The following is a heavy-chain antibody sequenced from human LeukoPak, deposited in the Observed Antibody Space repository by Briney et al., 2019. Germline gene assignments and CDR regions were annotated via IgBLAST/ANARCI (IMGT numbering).Heavy chain of an antibody. CDR1: GYTFTSYD. D-gene: IGHD2-21*02. CDR3: ARGVYCGGDCYQYYYYYGMDV. CDR2: MNPNSGNT. Sequence: ASVKVSCKASGYTFTSYDINWVRQATGQGLEWMGWMNPNSGNTGYAQKFQGRVTMTRNTSISTAYMELSSLRSEDTAVYYCARGVYCGGDCYQYYYYYGMDVWGQGTTVTVSS. V-gene: IGHV1-8*01. J-gene: IGHJ6*02.